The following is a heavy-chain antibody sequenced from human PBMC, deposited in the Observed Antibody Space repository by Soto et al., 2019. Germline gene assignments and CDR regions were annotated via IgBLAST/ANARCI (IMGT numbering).Heavy chain of an antibody. CDR2: INSDGRTT. Sequence: PGGSLRLSCAASGFTFSSYWMHWVRQAPGKGLVWVSHINSDGRTTRYADSVKGRFTISRDNAKNTLYLQMNGLRAEDTAVYYCARGITATPGVDVWGQGTTVTAP. D-gene: IGHD1-7*01. J-gene: IGHJ6*02. CDR1: GFTFSSYW. V-gene: IGHV3-74*01. CDR3: ARGITATPGVDV.